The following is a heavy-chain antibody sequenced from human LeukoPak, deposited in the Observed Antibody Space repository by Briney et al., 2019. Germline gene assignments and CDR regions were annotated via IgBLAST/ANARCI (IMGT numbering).Heavy chain of an antibody. D-gene: IGHD5-12*01. CDR3: AGSRHRGYSGDFDC. CDR1: GGSISGYY. CDR2: FYSSGSF. Sequence: SETLSLTCTVSGGSISGYYWSWIRQPPGRGLEWIGYFYSSGSFNYNPSLKSRVTISIDTSKNQFSLRLTSVTAADTAVYYCAGSRHRGYSGDFDCWGQGTLVTVSS. J-gene: IGHJ4*02. V-gene: IGHV4-59*01.